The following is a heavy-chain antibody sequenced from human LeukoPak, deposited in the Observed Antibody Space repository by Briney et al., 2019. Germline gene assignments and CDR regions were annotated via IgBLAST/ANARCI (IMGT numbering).Heavy chain of an antibody. CDR3: VGFFYGNSCDAFDI. D-gene: IGHD2/OR15-2a*01. Sequence: ASVKVSCKASGGSFTFTFHASSWVRQAPGQGREWGGGLIPVYGSANSAQKFQGRVTITSDASTRTVYMGLSSLRPEDTALSYFVGFFYGNSCDAFDIWGQRTIDTLSS. J-gene: IGHJ3*02. CDR1: GGSFTFTFHA. CDR2: LIPVYGSA. V-gene: IGHV1-69*13.